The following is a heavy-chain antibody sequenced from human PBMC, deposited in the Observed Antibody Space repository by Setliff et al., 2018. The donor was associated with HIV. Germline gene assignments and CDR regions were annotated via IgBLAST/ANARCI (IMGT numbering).Heavy chain of an antibody. J-gene: IGHJ4*02. Sequence: SETLSLTCTVSGGSISSSSYYWGWIRQPPGKGLEWIGSIYYSGSTYYNPSLKSRVTISVDTSKNQFSLKLSSVTAADTAVYYCARDHHYYDSSGYYWRDYWGQGTLVTVSS. D-gene: IGHD3-22*01. V-gene: IGHV4-39*02. CDR1: GGSISSSSYY. CDR3: ARDHHYYDSSGYYWRDY. CDR2: IYYSGST.